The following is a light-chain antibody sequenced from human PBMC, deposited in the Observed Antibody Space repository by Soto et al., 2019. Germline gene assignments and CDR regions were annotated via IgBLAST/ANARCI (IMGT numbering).Light chain of an antibody. CDR1: SSSVGAGYD. Sequence: QSVLTQPPSVSGAPGQRVTISCTGSSSSVGAGYDVHWYQQLPGTAPKLLIYGNNNRPSGVPDRFSGSKSGTSASLAITGLQAEDQADCYCQSYDSSLSGVVFGGGTKLTVL. CDR3: QSYDSSLSGVV. J-gene: IGLJ2*01. CDR2: GNN. V-gene: IGLV1-40*01.